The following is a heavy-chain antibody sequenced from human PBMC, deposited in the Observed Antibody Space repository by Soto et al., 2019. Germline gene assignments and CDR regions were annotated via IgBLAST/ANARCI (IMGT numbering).Heavy chain of an antibody. Sequence: QVQLQESGSGLVKASQTLSLTCAVSGGSISSGASSWNWLRQPPGKGLEWIGYISHSGNTYYNPYLHSRVTRSADRPNNRSSLKLSSVTAADTAVYYCARGVYDSSYYYSTFTFWDFDFWGRGTLVTVSS. V-gene: IGHV4-30-2*01. D-gene: IGHD3-22*01. CDR2: ISHSGNT. CDR1: GGSISSGASS. J-gene: IGHJ2*01. CDR3: ARGVYDSSYYYSTFTFWDFDF.